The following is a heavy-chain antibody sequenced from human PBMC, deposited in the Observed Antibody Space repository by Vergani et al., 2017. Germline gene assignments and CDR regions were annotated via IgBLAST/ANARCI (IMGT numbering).Heavy chain of an antibody. D-gene: IGHD3-10*01. J-gene: IGHJ3*02. CDR1: GYTFTGYY. CDR2: INPNSGGT. V-gene: IGHV1-2*02. CDR3: ARGRITMVRGVNRDAFDI. Sequence: QVQLVQSGAEVKKPGASVKVSCKASGYTFTGYYMHWVRQAPVQGLEWMGWINPNSGGTNYAQKFQGRVTMTRDTSISTAYMELSRLRSDDTAVYYCARGRITMVRGVNRDAFDIWGQGTMVTVSS.